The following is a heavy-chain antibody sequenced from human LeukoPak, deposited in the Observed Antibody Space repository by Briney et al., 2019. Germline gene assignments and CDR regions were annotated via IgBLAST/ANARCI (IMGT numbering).Heavy chain of an antibody. CDR2: ISSDGIDK. CDR3: AKDKGREGDY. Sequence: PGGSLRLSCAASGFPFSNYGMHWVRQAPGKGLEWAAVISSDGIDKYYADSVKGRFTISRDNSKNTLYLQMSSLRAEDTAVYYCAKDKGREGDYWGQGNLVTVSS. V-gene: IGHV3-30*18. CDR1: GFPFSNYG. J-gene: IGHJ4*02.